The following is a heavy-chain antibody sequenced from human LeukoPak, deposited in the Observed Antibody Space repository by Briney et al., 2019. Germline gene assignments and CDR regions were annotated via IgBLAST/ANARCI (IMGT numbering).Heavy chain of an antibody. CDR3: AKGPGAAVGKRYIQH. CDR2: ISWDSGNT. CDR1: GFTLNDYA. D-gene: IGHD6-13*01. J-gene: IGHJ1*01. V-gene: IGHV3-43D*03. Sequence: PGGSLRLSCAASGFTLNDYAMHWVRQAPGKGLEWVSLISWDSGNTYYADSVKGRFTISRDNSKNSLSLQMNSLRAVDTALYYCAKGPGAAVGKRYIQHWGQGTLVTVSS.